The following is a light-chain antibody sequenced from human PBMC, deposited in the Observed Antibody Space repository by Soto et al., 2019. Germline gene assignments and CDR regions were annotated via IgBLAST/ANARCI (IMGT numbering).Light chain of an antibody. CDR1: EALGRNY. J-gene: IGKJ1*01. CDR3: QQYDNLPQT. Sequence: ETLLTQSPGTLSLSPGERATLSCRASEALGRNYLAWCQQKPGQAPRLLIHRIYIRAAGIPDRFTGSASGTDFTLTISRLEPEDFAVYYCQQYDNLPQTFGQGTRVEIK. CDR2: RIY. V-gene: IGKV3-20*01.